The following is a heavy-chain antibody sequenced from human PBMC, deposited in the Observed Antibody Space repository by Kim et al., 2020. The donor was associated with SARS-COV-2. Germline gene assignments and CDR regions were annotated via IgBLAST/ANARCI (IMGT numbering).Heavy chain of an antibody. CDR2: ISYNGRLS. V-gene: IGHV3-30*18. J-gene: IGHJ5*02. CDR3: VKEAGPRVSAWYDQ. Sequence: GGSLRLSCAASGFTFSNYGMHWVRQAPGKGLEWVAVISYNGRLSFYVDSVKGRFTISRDNSENKLYLQMDNLGSEDTALYYCVKEAGPRVSAWYDQWGQGTLVTVSS. D-gene: IGHD6-25*01. CDR1: GFTFSNYG.